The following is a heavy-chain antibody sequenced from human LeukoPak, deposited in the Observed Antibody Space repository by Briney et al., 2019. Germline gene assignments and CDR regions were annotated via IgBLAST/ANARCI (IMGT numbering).Heavy chain of an antibody. Sequence: SVKVSCKASGYTFTGYYMHWVRQAPGRGLEWMGGIIPIFGTANYAQKFQGRVTITSDESTSTAYMELSSLRSEDRDVYYCARDPPEHWGQGTLVTVSS. CDR2: IIPIFGTA. J-gene: IGHJ4*02. CDR1: GYTFTGYY. V-gene: IGHV1-69*13. CDR3: ARDPPEH.